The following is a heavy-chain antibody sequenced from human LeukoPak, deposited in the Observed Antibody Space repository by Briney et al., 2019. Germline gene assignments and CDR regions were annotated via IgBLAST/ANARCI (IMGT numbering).Heavy chain of an antibody. D-gene: IGHD2-21*01. CDR1: GFTFSSYW. J-gene: IGHJ6*03. CDR2: IKQDGSEK. V-gene: IGHV3-7*01. Sequence: GGSLRLSCAASGFTFSSYWMSWVRQAPGKGLEWVANIKQDGSEKYYVDSVKGRFTISRDNAKNSLYLQMNSLRAEDTAVYYCARDLPRSLQFVDCMDVWDKGTTVTVSS. CDR3: ARDLPRSLQFVDCMDV.